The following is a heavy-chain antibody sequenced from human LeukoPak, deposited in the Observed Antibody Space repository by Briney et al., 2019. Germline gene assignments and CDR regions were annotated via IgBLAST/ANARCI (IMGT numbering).Heavy chain of an antibody. CDR2: ISAYNGNT. D-gene: IGHD2-15*01. V-gene: IGHV1-8*02. CDR1: GYTFTSYG. Sequence: ASVKVSCKASGYTFTSYGISWVRQAPGQGLEWMGWISAYNGNTGYAQKFQGRVTMTRNTSISTAYMELSSLRSEDTAMYYCARVRAIYCSGGSCYSLGYWGQGTLVTVSS. J-gene: IGHJ4*02. CDR3: ARVRAIYCSGGSCYSLGY.